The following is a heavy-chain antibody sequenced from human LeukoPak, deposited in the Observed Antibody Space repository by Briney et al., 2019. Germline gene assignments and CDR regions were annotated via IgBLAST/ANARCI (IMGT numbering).Heavy chain of an antibody. CDR2: ISSSSSYI. D-gene: IGHD1-26*01. J-gene: IGHJ4*02. Sequence: GGSLRLSCAASGFTFSSYSMNWVRQAPGKGLEWVSSISSSSSYIYYADSVKGRFTISRDNAKNSLYLQMNSLRAEDTVVYYCARDWDGQPGYWGQGTLVTVSS. CDR3: ARDWDGQPGY. CDR1: GFTFSSYS. V-gene: IGHV3-21*01.